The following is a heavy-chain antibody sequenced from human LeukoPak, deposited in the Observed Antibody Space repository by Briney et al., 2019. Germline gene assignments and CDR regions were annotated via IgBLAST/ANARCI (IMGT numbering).Heavy chain of an antibody. Sequence: ASLKVSCKVSGYTFTGYYIHWVRQAPGQGLEWTGWINPNSDGTNYAQKFQGRVTMTRDTSISTAYMELSSLRSDDTAVYYCARGSRPGVVNHDAFDIWGQGTMVTVSS. V-gene: IGHV1-2*02. CDR1: GYTFTGYY. CDR3: ARGSRPGVVNHDAFDI. D-gene: IGHD3-3*01. CDR2: INPNSDGT. J-gene: IGHJ3*02.